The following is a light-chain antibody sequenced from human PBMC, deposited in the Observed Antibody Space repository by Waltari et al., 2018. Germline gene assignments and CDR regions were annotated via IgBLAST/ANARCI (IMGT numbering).Light chain of an antibody. Sequence: DIQMTQSPSTLSASVGDRVTIPCRASQSISTPLAWYQQKKGKAPNLLIFEASTLQSGVPSRFSGSGSGTEFTLTISSLQPDDFATYYCQQLNSHLFTFGPGTTVDIK. CDR3: QQLNSHLFT. CDR2: EAS. CDR1: QSISTP. J-gene: IGKJ3*01. V-gene: IGKV1-5*03.